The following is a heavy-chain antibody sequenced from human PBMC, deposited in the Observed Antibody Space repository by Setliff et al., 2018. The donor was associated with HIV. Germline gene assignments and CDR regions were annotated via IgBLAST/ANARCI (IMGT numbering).Heavy chain of an antibody. CDR1: GHSITSYW. D-gene: IGHD2-21*02. Sequence: GESLKISCKGSGHSITSYWIGWVRQMPGKGLEWMGTIYPGDSDTKYSPSFQGQVTISADRSISTAYLQWSSLKASDTAIYYCATSDYGGDSGHFQHWGQGTLVTVSS. CDR2: IYPGDSDT. V-gene: IGHV5-51*01. J-gene: IGHJ1*01. CDR3: ATSDYGGDSGHFQH.